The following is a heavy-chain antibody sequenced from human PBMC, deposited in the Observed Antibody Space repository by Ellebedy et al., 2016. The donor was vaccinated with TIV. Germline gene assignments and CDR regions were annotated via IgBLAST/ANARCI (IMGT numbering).Heavy chain of an antibody. J-gene: IGHJ4*02. CDR3: ARVDGDYYYGSGRQIDY. D-gene: IGHD3-10*01. CDR1: GFTFSSYS. Sequence: GGSLRLSXAASGFTFSSYSMNWVRQAPGKGLEWVSSISSSSSYIYYADSVKGRFTISRDNAKNSLYLQMNSLRAEDTAVYYCARVDGDYYYGSGRQIDYWGQGTLVTVSS. CDR2: ISSSSSYI. V-gene: IGHV3-21*01.